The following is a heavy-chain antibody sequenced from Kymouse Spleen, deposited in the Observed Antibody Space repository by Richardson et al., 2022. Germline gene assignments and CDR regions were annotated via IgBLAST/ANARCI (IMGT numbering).Heavy chain of an antibody. CDR2: INHSGST. J-gene: IGHJ6*02. CDR1: GGSFSGYY. V-gene: IGHV4-34*01. Sequence: QVQLQQWGAGLLKPSETLSLTCAVYGGSFSGYYWSWIRQPPGKGLEWIGEINHSGSTNYNPSLKSRVTISVDTSKNQFSLKLSSVTAADTAVYYCARESYRGMDVWGQGTTVTVSS. D-gene: IGHD1-26*01. CDR3: ARESYRGMDV.